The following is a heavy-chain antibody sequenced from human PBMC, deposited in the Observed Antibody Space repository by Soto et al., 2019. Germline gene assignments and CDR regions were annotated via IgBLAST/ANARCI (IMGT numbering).Heavy chain of an antibody. CDR1: GFTFSPYG. D-gene: IGHD3-22*01. CDR2: MWSEGGNK. Sequence: QVQLVESGGVVVQPGRSLRLSCEASGFTFSPYGMHWVRQAPGKGLEWVAVMWSEGGNKFYADSVKGRFTISRDNSKNTLYLQMNNLRAEDTAVYYCARDPPDDSSGYYSLDYWGQGTLVTVAS. J-gene: IGHJ4*02. V-gene: IGHV3-33*01. CDR3: ARDPPDDSSGYYSLDY.